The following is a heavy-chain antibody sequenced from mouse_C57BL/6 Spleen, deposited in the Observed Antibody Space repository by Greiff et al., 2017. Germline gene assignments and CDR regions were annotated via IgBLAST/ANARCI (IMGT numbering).Heavy chain of an antibody. CDR3: ALITTEETWFAY. CDR2: IDPSDSYT. J-gene: IGHJ3*01. V-gene: IGHV1-50*01. Sequence: QVQLKQPGAELVKPGASVKLSCKASGYTFTSYWMQWVKQRPGQGLEWIGEIDPSDSYTNYNPKFKGKATLTVDTSSSTAYMQLSSLASEDSAVYYCALITTEETWFAYWGQGTLVTVSA. D-gene: IGHD1-1*01. CDR1: GYTFTSYW.